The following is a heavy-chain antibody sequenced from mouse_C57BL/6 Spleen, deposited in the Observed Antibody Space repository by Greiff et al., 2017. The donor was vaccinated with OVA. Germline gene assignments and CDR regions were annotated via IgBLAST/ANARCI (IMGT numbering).Heavy chain of an antibody. D-gene: IGHD4-1*01. CDR3: ARERTGTFDY. Sequence: EVKLMESGPGLVKPSQSLSLTCSVTGYSITSGYYWNWIRQFPGNKLEWMGYISYDGSNNYNPSLKNRISITRDTSKNQFFLKLNSVTTEDTATYYCARERTGTFDYWGQGTTLTVSS. V-gene: IGHV3-6*01. CDR2: ISYDGSN. CDR1: GYSITSGYY. J-gene: IGHJ2*01.